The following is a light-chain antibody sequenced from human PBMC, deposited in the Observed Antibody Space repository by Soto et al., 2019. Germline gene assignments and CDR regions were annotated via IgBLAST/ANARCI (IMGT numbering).Light chain of an antibody. J-gene: IGLJ2*01. Sequence: QSVLHQPPSASGTPGQTVTVSCSGSDSNLGRNTLNWYQQVPGAAPKLLIFRSRQRPSGVPARFSGSKSGTSASLSISGLQSGDEADYYCTSWDDNLNGPVFVGGTKLTVL. CDR1: DSNLGRNT. CDR3: TSWDDNLNGPV. CDR2: RSR. V-gene: IGLV1-44*01.